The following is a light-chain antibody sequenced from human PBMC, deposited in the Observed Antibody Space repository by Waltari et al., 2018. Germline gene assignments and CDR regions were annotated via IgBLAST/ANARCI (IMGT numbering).Light chain of an antibody. CDR2: GAS. J-gene: IGKJ4*01. CDR1: RDISSY. V-gene: IGKV1-33*01. Sequence: DIQMPQSHSSLSPTVGDRLTITCQASRDISSYLNWYQHKPGRAPKLLIYGASNLETGVPSRFSGSGSGTDFVFTINNLHPEDFATYYCQQYGSLPSTFGGGTTVEIQ. CDR3: QQYGSLPST.